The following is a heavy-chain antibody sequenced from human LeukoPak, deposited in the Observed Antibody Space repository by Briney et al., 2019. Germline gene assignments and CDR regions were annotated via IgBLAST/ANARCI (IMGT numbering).Heavy chain of an antibody. CDR2: IYHSGST. V-gene: IGHV4-30-2*01. J-gene: IGHJ6*02. CDR3: ARASGSSGYYLSPYYYYGMDV. Sequence: SQTLSLTCAVSGGSISSGGYSWSWIRQPPGEGLEWIGYIYHSGSTYYNPSLKSRVTISVDRSKNQFSLKLSSVTAADAAVYYCARASGSSGYYLSPYYYYGMDVWGQGTTVTVSS. D-gene: IGHD3-22*01. CDR1: GGSISSGGYS.